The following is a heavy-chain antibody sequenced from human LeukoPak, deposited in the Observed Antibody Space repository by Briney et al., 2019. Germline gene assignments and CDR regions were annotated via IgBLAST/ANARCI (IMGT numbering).Heavy chain of an antibody. J-gene: IGHJ1*01. V-gene: IGHV1-24*01. D-gene: IGHD2-8*01. Sequence: ASVKVSCKIFGNNLREVSMNWVRQGPGKGLEWMGGFDPEEGTTLYAQKFQGRVTTTEDTSSETAYMELSSLTSEDTAVYYCTLRGGMICVNGVCPEYFNHWGQGTLVSVPS. CDR1: GNNLREVS. CDR2: FDPEEGTT. CDR3: TLRGGMICVNGVCPEYFNH.